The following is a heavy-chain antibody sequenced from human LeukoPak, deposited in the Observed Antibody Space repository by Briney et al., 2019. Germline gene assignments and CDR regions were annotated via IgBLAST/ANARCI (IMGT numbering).Heavy chain of an antibody. CDR1: GFTFSSYA. CDR2: ISGSGGST. Sequence: PGGSLRLSCAASGFTFSSYATSWVRQAPGKGLEWVSAISGSGGSTYYADSVKGRFTISRDISKNTLYLQMNSLRAEDTAVYYCAKAPPSSYYYYYGMDVWGQGTTVTVSS. J-gene: IGHJ6*02. D-gene: IGHD6-13*01. V-gene: IGHV3-23*01. CDR3: AKAPPSSYYYYYGMDV.